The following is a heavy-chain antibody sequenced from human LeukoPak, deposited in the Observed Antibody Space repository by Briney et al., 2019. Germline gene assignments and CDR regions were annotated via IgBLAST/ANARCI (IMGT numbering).Heavy chain of an antibody. Sequence: GASVKVSYKPSGYTFTSFHMHWVRQAPGQGLEWMGMIDPSGGSTTYAQNFQGRVTMTRDTSTNTFYMELSSLRFYDTAIYFCARGHSFRGGYVSRWLDPWGQGTLVTVSS. CDR1: GYTFTSFH. D-gene: IGHD3-10*01. CDR3: ARGHSFRGGYVSRWLDP. V-gene: IGHV1-46*01. CDR2: IDPSGGST. J-gene: IGHJ5*02.